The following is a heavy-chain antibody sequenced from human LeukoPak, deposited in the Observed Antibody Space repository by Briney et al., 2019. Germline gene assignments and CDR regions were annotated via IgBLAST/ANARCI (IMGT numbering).Heavy chain of an antibody. CDR3: ARVDPSPRYDSSQY. Sequence: WGSLRLSCAASGFTVSSNYMSWVRKAPGQGLERIGSIYYSESTYYNPSLKSRVTISVDTSKNQFSLKLSSVTAADTAVYYCARVDPSPRYDSSQYWGQGTLVTVSS. D-gene: IGHD3-22*01. CDR1: GFTVSSNY. CDR2: IYYSEST. J-gene: IGHJ4*02. V-gene: IGHV4-39*07.